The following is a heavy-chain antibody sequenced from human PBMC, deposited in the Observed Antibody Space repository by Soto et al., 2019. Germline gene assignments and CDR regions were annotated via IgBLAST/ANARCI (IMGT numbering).Heavy chain of an antibody. CDR3: ARAPLGDFHYFDY. D-gene: IGHD4-17*01. Sequence: QVQLVESGGDVVQPGRSLRLSCAASGFMFSSYAMHWVRQAPGKGLEWVAFISYDGTNKYFADSVKGRFTISRDNSKNTLYLQMNGLRAEDTAVHYCARAPLGDFHYFDYWGQGTLVTVSS. CDR2: ISYDGTNK. J-gene: IGHJ4*02. V-gene: IGHV3-30-3*01. CDR1: GFMFSSYA.